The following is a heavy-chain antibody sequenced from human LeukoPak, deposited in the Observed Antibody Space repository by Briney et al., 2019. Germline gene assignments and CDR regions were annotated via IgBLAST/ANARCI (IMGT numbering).Heavy chain of an antibody. D-gene: IGHD6-13*01. CDR3: AGRAAAGTDY. J-gene: IGHJ4*02. CDR1: GGSISSYY. Sequence: SETLSLTCTVSGGSISSYYWSWIRQPPGKGLEWIGYIYYSGSTNYNPSLKSRVTISVDTSKNQFSPKLSSVTAADTAVYYCAGRAAAGTDYWGQGTLVTVSS. CDR2: IYYSGST. V-gene: IGHV4-59*08.